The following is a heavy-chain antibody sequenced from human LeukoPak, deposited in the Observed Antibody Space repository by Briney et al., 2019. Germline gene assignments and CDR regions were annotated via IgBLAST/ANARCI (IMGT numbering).Heavy chain of an antibody. D-gene: IGHD1-26*01. V-gene: IGHV4-59*01. CDR3: ARMGLVGATDY. CDR1: GGSIRSYY. Sequence: SETLSLTCTVSGGSIRSYYWSWIRQAPGKGLEWIGYIYYSGSTNYNPSLKSRVTISVDTSKNQFSLKLSSVTAADTAIYYCARMGLVGATDYWGQGTLVTVSS. CDR2: IYYSGST. J-gene: IGHJ4*02.